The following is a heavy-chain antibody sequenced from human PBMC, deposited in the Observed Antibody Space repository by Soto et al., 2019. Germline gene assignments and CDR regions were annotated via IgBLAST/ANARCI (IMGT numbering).Heavy chain of an antibody. D-gene: IGHD6-19*01. V-gene: IGHV4-31*03. J-gene: IGHJ4*02. CDR3: ARGPTYSSGWSGVDY. CDR1: GGSISSGGYY. Sequence: PSETLSLTCTVSGGSISSGGYYWSWIRQHPGKGLEWIGYIYYSGSTYYNPSLKSRVTISVDTSKNQFSLKLSSVTAADTAVYYCARGPTYSSGWSGVDYWGQGTLVTVSS. CDR2: IYYSGST.